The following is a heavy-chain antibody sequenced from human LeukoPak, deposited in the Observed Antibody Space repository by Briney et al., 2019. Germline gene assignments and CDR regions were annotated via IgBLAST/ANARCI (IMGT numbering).Heavy chain of an antibody. CDR3: AREWIRETTGTQPYDS. D-gene: IGHD1-1*01. V-gene: IGHV1-2*02. CDR1: GYTFASYY. Sequence: ASVKVSCKASGYTFASYYMHWVRQAPGQGLEWMGWINPNSGGTNYAQKFQGRVTMTRDTTVSTAYMELSRLKSDDTALYYCAREWIRETTGTQPYDSWGQGTLVTVSS. J-gene: IGHJ4*02. CDR2: INPNSGGT.